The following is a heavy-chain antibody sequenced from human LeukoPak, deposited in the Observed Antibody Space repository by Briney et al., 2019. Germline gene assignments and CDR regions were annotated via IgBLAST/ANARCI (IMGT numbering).Heavy chain of an antibody. D-gene: IGHD3-9*01. CDR2: IRPEGTTI. Sequence: PGGSLRLSCAASGFTFSTYWMHWVRQAPGKGLVWVSRIRPEGTTIAYADSVKGRFTISRDNAKNTLFLQMNSLSAEDTAVYYCARDLDWILFDYWGQGTLVTVSS. V-gene: IGHV3-74*03. CDR1: GFTFSTYW. CDR3: ARDLDWILFDY. J-gene: IGHJ4*02.